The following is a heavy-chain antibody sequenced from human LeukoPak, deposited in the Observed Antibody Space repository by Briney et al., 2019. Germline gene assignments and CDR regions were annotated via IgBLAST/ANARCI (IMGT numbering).Heavy chain of an antibody. CDR3: ARDRRGWSDY. V-gene: IGHV3-7*01. J-gene: IGHJ4*02. CDR1: GFTFSSYW. CDR2: INQDGSEK. D-gene: IGHD6-19*01. Sequence: PGGSLRLSCAASGFTFSSYWMSWVRRAPGKGLEWVANINQDGSEKYYLDSVKGRFTISRDNAKNSLYLQMNSLRAEDKAVYYCARDRRGWSDYWGQGTLVTVSS.